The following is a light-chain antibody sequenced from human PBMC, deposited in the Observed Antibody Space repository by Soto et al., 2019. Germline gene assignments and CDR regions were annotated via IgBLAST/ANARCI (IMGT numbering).Light chain of an antibody. CDR1: QSVRSY. Sequence: LTQAPSTLYLSHGGRATLTFRASQSVRSYLAWYQQKPGKAPRLLIYDASNRATGIPARFSGSGSGTDFTLTISSLEPEDFAVYYCQQHRKWPLTFGGGTKVDIK. V-gene: IGKV3-11*01. CDR2: DAS. J-gene: IGKJ4*01. CDR3: QQHRKWPLT.